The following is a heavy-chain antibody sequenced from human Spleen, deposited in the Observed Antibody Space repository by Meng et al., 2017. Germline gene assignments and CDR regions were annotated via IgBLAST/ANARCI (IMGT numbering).Heavy chain of an antibody. Sequence: SVKVSCKASGGTFSSYAISWVQQAPGQGLEWMGGIIPIFGTANYAQKFQGRVTITADESTSTAYMELSSLRSEDTAVYYCARDFPDRDRYNAFDIWGQGTMVTVSS. CDR2: IIPIFGTA. V-gene: IGHV1-69*13. J-gene: IGHJ3*02. D-gene: IGHD3-16*02. CDR1: GGTFSSYA. CDR3: ARDFPDRDRYNAFDI.